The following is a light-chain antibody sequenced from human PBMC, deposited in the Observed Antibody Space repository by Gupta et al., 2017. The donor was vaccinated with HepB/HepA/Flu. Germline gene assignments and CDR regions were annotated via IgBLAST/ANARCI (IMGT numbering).Light chain of an antibody. Sequence: SYVLTQPPSVSVAPGKTATITCGGNNIGRKSVHWYQLKPGRAPGPVVYDDDDLPSGIPERISGSNSGTTASLTISRVEAGDEADDYCQVWDDISDQVVFGGGTKLTV. J-gene: IGLJ2*01. V-gene: IGLV3-21*03. CDR2: DDD. CDR3: QVWDDISDQVV. CDR1: NIGRKS.